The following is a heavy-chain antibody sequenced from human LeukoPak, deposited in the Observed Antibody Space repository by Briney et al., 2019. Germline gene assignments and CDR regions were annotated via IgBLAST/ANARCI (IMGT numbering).Heavy chain of an antibody. J-gene: IGHJ4*02. CDR2: ISGSGGST. V-gene: IGHV3-23*01. D-gene: IGHD6-6*01. CDR3: AKERGYSSSSGSDY. Sequence: GGSLRLSCAASGFTFSSYAMSWVRQAPGKGLEWVSAISGSGGSTYYADSVKGRFTISRDNSKNTLYLQMNSLRAEDTAVYYCAKERGYSSSSGSDYWGQGTLVTVSP. CDR1: GFTFSSYA.